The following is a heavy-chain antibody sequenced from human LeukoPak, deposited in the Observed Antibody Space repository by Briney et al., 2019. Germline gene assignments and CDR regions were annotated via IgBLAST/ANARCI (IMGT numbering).Heavy chain of an antibody. CDR2: IYSSGNT. CDR3: ARRRSSSWGIDY. Sequence: GGSLRLSCAASGFTVSSKYMSWVRQAPGKGLEWVSVIYSSGNTYYADSVKDRFTISRDNSKNTMYLQMNSLRTEDTAVYYCARRRSSSWGIDYWGQGTLVTVSS. V-gene: IGHV3-66*02. CDR1: GFTVSSKY. D-gene: IGHD6-13*01. J-gene: IGHJ4*02.